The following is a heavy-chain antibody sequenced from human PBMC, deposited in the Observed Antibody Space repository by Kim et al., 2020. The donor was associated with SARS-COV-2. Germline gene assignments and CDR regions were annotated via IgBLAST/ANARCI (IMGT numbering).Heavy chain of an antibody. D-gene: IGHD1-26*01. J-gene: IGHJ4*02. V-gene: IGHV3-74*01. CDR2: T. Sequence: TSYADSVKGRFTISRDNAKSTLYLQMNSLRVEDTAVYYCARAKSLVGASFDSWGQGILVTVSS. CDR3: ARAKSLVGASFDS.